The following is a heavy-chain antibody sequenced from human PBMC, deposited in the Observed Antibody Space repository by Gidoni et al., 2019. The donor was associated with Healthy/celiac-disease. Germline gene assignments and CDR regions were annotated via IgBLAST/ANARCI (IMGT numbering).Heavy chain of an antibody. Sequence: EVQLVESGGGVVQPGGYLRLSCAASGFTFDVYAMPWVRQAPGKGLEWVSLISGDGGSTYYADSVKGRFTISRDNSKNSLYLQMNSLRTEDTALYYCAKDIESSPPMTTVIYYYYGMDVWGQGTTVTVSS. V-gene: IGHV3-43*02. CDR3: AKDIESSPPMTTVIYYYYGMDV. CDR2: ISGDGGST. J-gene: IGHJ6*02. CDR1: GFTFDVYA. D-gene: IGHD4-4*01.